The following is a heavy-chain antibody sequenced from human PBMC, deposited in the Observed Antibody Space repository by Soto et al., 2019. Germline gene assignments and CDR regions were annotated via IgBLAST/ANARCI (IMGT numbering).Heavy chain of an antibody. CDR2: LNHDGRNT. V-gene: IGHV3-23*01. Sequence: EVQLLESGGDLVQSGGSLRLSCEASGFTFNDFGMSWVGQTPGKGLEWVSTLNHDGRNTHYAASVEGRFTISRDNSKNTLYLQMGSLRAEDTAIYYCAKDAGNEESLFDYWGRGTLVTVSS. CDR3: AKDAGNEESLFDY. J-gene: IGHJ4*02. CDR1: GFTFNDFG.